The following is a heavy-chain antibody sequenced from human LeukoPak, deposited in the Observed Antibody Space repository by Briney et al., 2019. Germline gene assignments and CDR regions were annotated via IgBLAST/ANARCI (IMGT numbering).Heavy chain of an antibody. D-gene: IGHD3-9*01. CDR3: ARDGHYDILTGYFQD. J-gene: IGHJ1*01. V-gene: IGHV3-11*01. CDR2: ITNSGTTI. CDR1: GLTFTDYY. Sequence: GGSLRLSCAASGLTFTDYYMSWIRQAPGKGLEWVSYITNSGTTIYYADSVKGRFTISRDNAKNSLYLQMNSLRAEDTAVYYCARDGHYDILTGYFQDWGQGTLVTVSS.